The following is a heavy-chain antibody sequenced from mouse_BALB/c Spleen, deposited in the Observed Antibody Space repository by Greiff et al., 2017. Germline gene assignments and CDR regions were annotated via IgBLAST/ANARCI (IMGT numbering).Heavy chain of an antibody. CDR3: ASLYGSSYGWYFDV. J-gene: IGHJ1*01. Sequence: EVQGVESGGGLVKPGGSLKLSCAASGFTFSSYAMSWVRQTPEKRLEWVATISSGGSYTYYPDSVKGRFTISRDNAKNTLYLQMSSLRSEDTAMYYCASLYGSSYGWYFDVWGAGTTVTVSS. CDR2: ISSGGSYT. D-gene: IGHD1-1*01. CDR1: GFTFSSYA. V-gene: IGHV5-9-3*01.